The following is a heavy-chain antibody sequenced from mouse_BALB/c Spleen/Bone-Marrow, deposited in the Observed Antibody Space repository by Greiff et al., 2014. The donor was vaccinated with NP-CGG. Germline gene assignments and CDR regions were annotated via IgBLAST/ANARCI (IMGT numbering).Heavy chain of an antibody. CDR1: GFNIKDTY. CDR2: IDPANGNT. CDR3: ARSGGYGNYFAWFAY. Sequence: EVQRVESGAELVKPGASVKLSCTASGFNIKDTYMHWVKQRPEQGLEWIGRIDPANGNTKYDPKFQGKATITADTSSNTAYLQLRSLTSEDTAVDYCARSGGYGNYFAWFAYWGQGTLVTVSA. V-gene: IGHV14-3*02. J-gene: IGHJ3*01. D-gene: IGHD2-10*02.